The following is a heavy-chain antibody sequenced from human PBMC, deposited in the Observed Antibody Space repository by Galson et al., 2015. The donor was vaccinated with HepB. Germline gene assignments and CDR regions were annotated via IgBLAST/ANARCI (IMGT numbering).Heavy chain of an antibody. Sequence: PALVKPTQTLTLTCTFSGFSLSTSGVGVGWIRQPPGKALEWLALIYWDDDKRYSPSLKSRLTITKDTSKNQVVLTMTNMDPVDTATYYCAHRLDCSGGSCYSGDAFDIWGQGTMVTVSS. V-gene: IGHV2-5*02. J-gene: IGHJ3*02. CDR1: GFSLSTSGVG. D-gene: IGHD2-15*01. CDR2: IYWDDDK. CDR3: AHRLDCSGGSCYSGDAFDI.